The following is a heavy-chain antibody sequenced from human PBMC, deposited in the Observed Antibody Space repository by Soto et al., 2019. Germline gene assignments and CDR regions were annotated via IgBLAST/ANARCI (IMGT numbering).Heavy chain of an antibody. D-gene: IGHD3-22*01. CDR2: IYYAGTT. Sequence: PSETLSLTCTVSAGSLSPNYWSWIRQPPGKGLEWIGYIYYAGTTTYNPSLQSRVSISLDMAKNEVSLKLTSVTAADTAVYFCARLGAYYQAMDSWGQGTLVTVS. J-gene: IGHJ1*01. CDR1: AGSLSPNY. CDR3: ARLGAYYQAMDS. V-gene: IGHV4-59*08.